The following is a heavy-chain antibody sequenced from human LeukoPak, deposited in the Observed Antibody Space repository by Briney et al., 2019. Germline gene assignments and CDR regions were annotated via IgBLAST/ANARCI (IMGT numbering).Heavy chain of an antibody. V-gene: IGHV7-4-1*02. J-gene: IGHJ4*02. CDR1: GYTITSYA. CDR3: ATVVGCGGDCYSGISDY. Sequence: ASVKVSCKASGYTITSYAMNWGRQAPGQGLEWMGWINTNTGNPTYAQGFTGRFVFSLATSVSTAYLQISSLKAEDTAVYYCATVVGCGGDCYSGISDYWGQGTLVTVSS. CDR2: INTNTGNP. D-gene: IGHD2-21*02.